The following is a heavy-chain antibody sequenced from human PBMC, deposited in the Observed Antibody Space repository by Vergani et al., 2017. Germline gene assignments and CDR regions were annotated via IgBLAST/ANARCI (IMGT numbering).Heavy chain of an antibody. CDR2: SNHSGST. D-gene: IGHD1-26*01. V-gene: IGHV4-34*01. CDR3: ARGRERARQSSAADY. J-gene: IGHJ4*02. Sequence: QVQLQQWGAGLLKPSETLSLTCAVYGGSFSGYYWSWIRQPPGKGLEWIGESNHSGSTNYNPSLKSRVTISVDTSKNQFSLKLSSVTAADTAVYYCARGRERARQSSAADYWGQGTLVTVSS. CDR1: GGSFSGYY.